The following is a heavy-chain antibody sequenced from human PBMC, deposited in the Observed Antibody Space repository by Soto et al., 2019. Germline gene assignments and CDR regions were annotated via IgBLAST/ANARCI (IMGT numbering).Heavy chain of an antibody. CDR2: IYTSGNT. Sequence: SETQSHRCTVAHGSIRNYSGSWIRQPAGKGLEWIGRIYTSGNTNYNPSLKGRVTMSVDMSKNQFSLKLSSVAAADTAVYYCARDDNGDNGRAFDPWGQGTLVTGSS. CDR3: ARDDNGDNGRAFDP. J-gene: IGHJ5*02. CDR1: HGSIRNYS. D-gene: IGHD4-17*01. V-gene: IGHV4-4*07.